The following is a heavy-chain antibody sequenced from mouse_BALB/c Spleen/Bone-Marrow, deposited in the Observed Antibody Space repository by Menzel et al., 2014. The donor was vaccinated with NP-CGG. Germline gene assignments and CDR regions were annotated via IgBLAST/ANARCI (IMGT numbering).Heavy chain of an antibody. CDR3: ARWEYYAMDY. J-gene: IGHJ4*01. CDR1: GFNTKDIY. D-gene: IGHD4-1*01. V-gene: IGHV14-3*02. Sequence: VQLKESGAELVKPGASVKLSCTASGFNTKDIYMHWVKQRPEQGLEWIGRIDPANGNTKYDPKFQGKATITADTSSNTAYLQLSSLTSEDTAVYYCARWEYYAMDYWGQGTSVTVSS. CDR2: IDPANGNT.